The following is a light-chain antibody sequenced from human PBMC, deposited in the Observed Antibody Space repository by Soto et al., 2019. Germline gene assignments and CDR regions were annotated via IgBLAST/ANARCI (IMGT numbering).Light chain of an antibody. V-gene: IGKV3-11*01. Sequence: EIVLTQSPATLSLCPLGRVSLSCMASESVTNYLAWYQQKPGQAPRLLVYDVSNRATGIPARFSGGGSGTDFTLTISNLEPEDFAVYYCQQRSDWPWTFGQGTKVDI. J-gene: IGKJ1*01. CDR2: DVS. CDR1: ESVTNY. CDR3: QQRSDWPWT.